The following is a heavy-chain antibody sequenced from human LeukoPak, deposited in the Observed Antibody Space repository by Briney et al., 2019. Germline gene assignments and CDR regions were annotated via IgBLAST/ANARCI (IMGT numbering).Heavy chain of an antibody. CDR1: GFTFSSYG. D-gene: IGHD3-22*01. J-gene: IGHJ4*02. V-gene: IGHV3-33*01. CDR2: IWYDGSNK. Sequence: PGRSLRLSCAASGFTFSSYGMHWVRQAPGKGLEWVAVIWYDGSNKYYADSVKGRFTISRDNSKNTLCLQMNSLRAEDTAVYYCARDLEAYYDSSGYALDYWGQGTLVTVSS. CDR3: ARDLEAYYDSSGYALDY.